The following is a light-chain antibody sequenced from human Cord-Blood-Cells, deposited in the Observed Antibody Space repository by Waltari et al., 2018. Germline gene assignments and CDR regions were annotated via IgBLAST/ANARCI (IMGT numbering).Light chain of an antibody. Sequence: SSELPQDPAVSVALGQTVRITCQGDSLRSYYASRYQQKPGQAPVLVIYGKNNRPSGIPDRFSGSSSGNTASLTITGAQAEDEADYYCNSRDSSGNHYVFGTGTKVTVL. V-gene: IGLV3-19*01. CDR3: NSRDSSGNHYV. CDR2: GKN. J-gene: IGLJ1*01. CDR1: SLRSYY.